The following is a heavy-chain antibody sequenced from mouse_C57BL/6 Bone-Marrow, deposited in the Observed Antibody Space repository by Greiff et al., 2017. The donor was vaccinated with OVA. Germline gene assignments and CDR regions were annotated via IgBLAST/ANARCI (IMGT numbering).Heavy chain of an antibody. Sequence: DVKLQESGTVLARPGASVKMSCKTPGYTFTSYWMHWVKQRPGQGLEWIGAIYPGNSDTSYNQKFKGKAKLTAVTSASTAYMELSSLTNEDSAVYYCTRLAGGYWYFDVWGTGTTVTVSS. V-gene: IGHV1-5*01. D-gene: IGHD6-1*01. CDR3: TRLAGGYWYFDV. J-gene: IGHJ1*03. CDR2: IYPGNSDT. CDR1: GYTFTSYW.